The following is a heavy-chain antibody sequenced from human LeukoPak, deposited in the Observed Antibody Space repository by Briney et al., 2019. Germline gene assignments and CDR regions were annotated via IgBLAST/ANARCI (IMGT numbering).Heavy chain of an antibody. Sequence: GASVKVSCKASGYTFTRYAMNWVRQAPGQGLEWMGWINTNTGNPTYAQGFTGRFVFSLDTSVSTAYLQISSLKAEDTAVYYCAASGGATVYYYYGMDVWGQGTTVTVSS. CDR1: GYTFTRYA. J-gene: IGHJ6*02. V-gene: IGHV7-4-1*02. CDR3: AASGGATVYYYYGMDV. CDR2: INTNTGNP. D-gene: IGHD1-26*01.